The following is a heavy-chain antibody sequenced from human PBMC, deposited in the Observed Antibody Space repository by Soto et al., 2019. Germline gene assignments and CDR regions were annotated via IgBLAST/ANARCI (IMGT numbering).Heavy chain of an antibody. CDR1: GGSISSGGYY. CDR3: ASALYYYDSSGYWPIPYYFDY. J-gene: IGHJ4*02. Sequence: QVQLQESGPGLVKPSQTLSLTCTVSGGSISSGGYYWSWIRQHPGKGLEWIGYIYYSGSTYYNPSLKSRVTISVDTSKNQFSLKLSSVTAADTAVYYCASALYYYDSSGYWPIPYYFDYWGQGTLVTVSS. D-gene: IGHD3-22*01. V-gene: IGHV4-31*03. CDR2: IYYSGST.